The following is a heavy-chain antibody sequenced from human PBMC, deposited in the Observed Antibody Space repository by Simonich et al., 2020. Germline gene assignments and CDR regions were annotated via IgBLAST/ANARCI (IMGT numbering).Heavy chain of an antibody. J-gene: IGHJ1*01. CDR1: GGSFSGYY. Sequence: QVQLQQWGAGLLKPSETLSLTCAVYGGSFSGYYWSWIRQPPGKGLEWIGEINHRGSTNYNPPLKSRVTISVDTSKNKFSLKLSSVTAADTAVYYCARGLRVAAAGTAFQHWGQGTLVTVSS. CDR2: INHRGST. D-gene: IGHD6-13*01. V-gene: IGHV4-34*01. CDR3: ARGLRVAAAGTAFQH.